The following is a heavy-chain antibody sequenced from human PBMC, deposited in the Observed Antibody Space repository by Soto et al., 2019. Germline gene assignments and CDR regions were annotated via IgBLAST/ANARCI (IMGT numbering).Heavy chain of an antibody. CDR3: ARDNGIAAARPPRFFDY. D-gene: IGHD6-13*01. V-gene: IGHV4-31*03. CDR2: IYYSGST. Sequence: LSVACTVSGGAISIGGYYCSWIRQHPGKGLEWIGYIYYSGSTYYNPSLKSRVTISVDTSKNQFSLKLSSVTAADTAVYYCARDNGIAAARPPRFFDYWGQGTLVTVSS. J-gene: IGHJ4*02. CDR1: GGAISIGGYY.